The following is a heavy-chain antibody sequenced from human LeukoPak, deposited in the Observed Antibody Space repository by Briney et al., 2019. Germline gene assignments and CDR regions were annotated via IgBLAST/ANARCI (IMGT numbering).Heavy chain of an antibody. Sequence: SETLSLTCTVSGGSISSGSYYWSWIRQPAGKGLEWIGRIYTSGSTNYNPSLKSRVTISVDTSKNQFSLKLSSVTAADTAVYYCARFGSGAAAAVWGFDYWGQGTLVTVSS. J-gene: IGHJ4*02. V-gene: IGHV4-61*02. CDR2: IYTSGST. CDR1: GGSISSGSYY. CDR3: ARFGSGAAAAVWGFDY. D-gene: IGHD3-3*01.